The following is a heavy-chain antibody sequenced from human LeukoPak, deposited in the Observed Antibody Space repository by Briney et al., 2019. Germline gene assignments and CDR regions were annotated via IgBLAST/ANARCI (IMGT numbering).Heavy chain of an antibody. CDR3: AMIAVAGTPHY. CDR2: IYYSGST. Sequence: SETLSLTCTVSGGSISSYYWSWIRQPPGKGLEWIGYIYYSGSTNYNPSLKSRVTMSVDTSKNQFSLKLSSVTAADTAVYYCAMIAVAGTPHYWGQGTLVTVSS. D-gene: IGHD6-19*01. CDR1: GGSISSYY. J-gene: IGHJ4*02. V-gene: IGHV4-59*12.